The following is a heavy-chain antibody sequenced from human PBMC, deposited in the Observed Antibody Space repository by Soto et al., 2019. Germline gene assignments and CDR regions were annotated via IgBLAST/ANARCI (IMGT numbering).Heavy chain of an antibody. CDR2: IVVGSGNT. V-gene: IGHV1-58*01. Sequence: ASVKVSCKASGFTFTSSAVQWVRQARGQRLEWIGWIVVGSGNTNYAQKFQERVTITRDMSTSTAYMELSSLRSEDTAVYYCAAARYDSSGYYHYYGMDVWGQGTTVTVSS. CDR1: GFTFTSSA. D-gene: IGHD3-22*01. CDR3: AAARYDSSGYYHYYGMDV. J-gene: IGHJ6*02.